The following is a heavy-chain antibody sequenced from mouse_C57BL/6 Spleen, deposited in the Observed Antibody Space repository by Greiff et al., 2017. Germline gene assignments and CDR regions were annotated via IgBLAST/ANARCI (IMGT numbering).Heavy chain of an antibody. CDR1: GYTFTRYW. J-gene: IGHJ3*01. V-gene: IGHV1-52*01. CDR2: IDPSDSET. D-gene: IGHD1-1*01. Sequence: VQLQQPGAELVRPGSSVKLSCKASGYTFTRYWLHWVKQRPIQGLEWIGNIDPSDSETHYNPKFQDKATLTVDKSSSTAYMQLSSLTSEDSAVYYCARGGTTVVRGLAGWGQGTLVTVAA. CDR3: ARGGTTVVRGLAG.